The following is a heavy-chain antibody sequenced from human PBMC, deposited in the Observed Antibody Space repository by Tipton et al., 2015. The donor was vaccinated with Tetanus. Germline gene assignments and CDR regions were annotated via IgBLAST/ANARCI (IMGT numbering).Heavy chain of an antibody. V-gene: IGHV4-31*03. CDR1: GGSISSGGYY. D-gene: IGHD3-9*01. CDR3: ARSPSPYYDISPWYYFDY. Sequence: TLSLTCTVSGGSISSGGYYWSWIRQHPGKGLEWIGYIYYSGSTYYNPSLKSRVTISVDTSKNQFSLKLSSVTAADTAVYYCARSPSPYYDISPWYYFDYWGQGTLVTVSS. CDR2: IYYSGST. J-gene: IGHJ4*02.